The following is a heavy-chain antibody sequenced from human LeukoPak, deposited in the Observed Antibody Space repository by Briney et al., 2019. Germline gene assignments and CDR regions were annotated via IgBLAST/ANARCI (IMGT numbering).Heavy chain of an antibody. J-gene: IGHJ3*02. CDR2: IYHSGST. Sequence: SETLSLTCAVSGYSISSGYYWGWIRPPPGKGLEWIGSIYHSGSTYYNPSLKSRVTISVDTSKNQFSLKLSSVTAADTAVYYCARRNYYYDSSAYAFDIWGQGTMVTVSS. D-gene: IGHD3-22*01. CDR3: ARRNYYYDSSAYAFDI. CDR1: GYSISSGYY. V-gene: IGHV4-38-2*01.